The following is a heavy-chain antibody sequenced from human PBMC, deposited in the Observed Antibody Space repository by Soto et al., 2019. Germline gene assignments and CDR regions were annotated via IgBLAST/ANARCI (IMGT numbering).Heavy chain of an antibody. CDR3: ARGYFPLKYAHDSGDYYHY. V-gene: IGHV1-3*01. D-gene: IGHD3-22*01. Sequence: ASVKVSCKASGNIFTSFAMHWVRQAPGQRREGMGWINAANGNTKYSHNFQDRLTFTRDTSASTAYMELSSLTSEDTAVYYCARGYFPLKYAHDSGDYYHYWGQGTLVTVSS. CDR2: INAANGNT. J-gene: IGHJ4*02. CDR1: GNIFTSFA.